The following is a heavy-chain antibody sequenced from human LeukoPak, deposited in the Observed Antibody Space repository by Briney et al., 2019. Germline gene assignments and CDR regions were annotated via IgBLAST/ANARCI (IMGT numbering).Heavy chain of an antibody. CDR1: GGSISSHY. Sequence: PSETLSLTCTVSGGSISSHYWSWIRQPPGKGLEWIGYRYYSGSTNYNPSLKSRVTISVDTSKNQFSLKLSSVTAADTAVYYCARDLVYYDSSGYYYYYYMDVWGKGTTVTVSS. CDR3: ARDLVYYDSSGYYYYYYMDV. D-gene: IGHD3-22*01. CDR2: RYYSGST. V-gene: IGHV4-59*11. J-gene: IGHJ6*03.